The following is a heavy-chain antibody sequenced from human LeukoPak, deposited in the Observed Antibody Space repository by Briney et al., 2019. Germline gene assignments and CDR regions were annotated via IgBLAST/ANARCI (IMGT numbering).Heavy chain of an antibody. CDR3: AREGGGRYSSSWYGIDY. Sequence: PSETLSLTCTVSGDSIRSYYWSWIRQPPGKGLEWIGYIYYSGSTNYNPSLKSRVTISVDTSKNQFSLKLSSVTAADTAVYYCAREGGGRYSSSWYGIDYWGQGTLVTVSS. D-gene: IGHD6-13*01. J-gene: IGHJ4*02. CDR1: GDSIRSYY. V-gene: IGHV4-59*01. CDR2: IYYSGST.